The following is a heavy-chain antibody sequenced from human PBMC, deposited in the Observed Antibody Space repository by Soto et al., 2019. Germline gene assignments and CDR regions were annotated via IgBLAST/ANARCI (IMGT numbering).Heavy chain of an antibody. CDR1: GYTFTSYG. CDR3: ARGPGSSSWYPNYYYYYMDV. D-gene: IGHD6-13*01. J-gene: IGHJ6*03. V-gene: IGHV1-18*01. Sequence: ASVKVSCKASGYTFTSYGISWVRQAPGQGLEWMGWISAYNGNTNYAQKLRGRVTMTTDTSTSTAYMELRSLRSDDAAVYYCARGPGSSSWYPNYYYYYMDVWGKGTTVTVSS. CDR2: ISAYNGNT.